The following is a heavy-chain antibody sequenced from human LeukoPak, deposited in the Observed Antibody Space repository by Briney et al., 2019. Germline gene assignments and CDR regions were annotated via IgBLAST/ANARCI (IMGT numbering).Heavy chain of an antibody. CDR2: IYYSGST. V-gene: IGHV4-59*01. D-gene: IGHD3-22*01. Sequence: SETLSLTCTVSGGSISSYYWSWIRQPPGKGLEWIGYIYYSGSTNYNPSLKSRVTISVDTSKNQFSLKLSSVTAADTAVYYCARGGDSSGYYYPLSDYWGQGTLVTVSS. J-gene: IGHJ4*02. CDR3: ARGGDSSGYYYPLSDY. CDR1: GGSISSYY.